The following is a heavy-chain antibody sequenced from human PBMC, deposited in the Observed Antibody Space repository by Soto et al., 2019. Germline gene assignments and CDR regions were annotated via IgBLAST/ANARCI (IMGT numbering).Heavy chain of an antibody. V-gene: IGHV4-39*07. CDR2: IFYSGST. J-gene: IGHJ6*02. CDR3: ARDQGRWFGELFSGYYYYYGMDV. CDR1: GGSIRSSNYY. D-gene: IGHD3-10*01. Sequence: PSETLSLTCTVSGGSIRSSNYYWGWIRQAPGKGLEWIGSIFYSGSTNYNPSLNSRVTISVDTSKTQFSLKLSSVTAADTAVYYCARDQGRWFGELFSGYYYYYGMDVWGQGTTVTVSS.